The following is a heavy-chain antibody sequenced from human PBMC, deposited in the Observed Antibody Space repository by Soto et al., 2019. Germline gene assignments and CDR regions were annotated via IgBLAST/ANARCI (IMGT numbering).Heavy chain of an antibody. CDR3: ARDTLVAYYDILTGGNT. J-gene: IGHJ5*02. CDR1: GFTFSSYA. CDR2: ISSSSSYI. Sequence: GGSLRLSCAASGFTFSSYAMSWVRQAPGKGLEWVSSISSSSSYIYYADSVKGRFTISRDNAKNSLYLQMNSLRAEDTAVYYWARDTLVAYYDILTGGNTWGQGPLVTVSS. V-gene: IGHV3-21*01. D-gene: IGHD3-9*01.